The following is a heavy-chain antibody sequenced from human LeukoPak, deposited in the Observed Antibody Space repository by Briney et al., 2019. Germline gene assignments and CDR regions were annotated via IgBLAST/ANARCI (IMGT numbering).Heavy chain of an antibody. Sequence: ASVKVSCKTSGYTFTSYYIHWLRQAPGQRFEWMGWSDPKSGATKYEHFQGRVTMTEDTSTDTAYMELSSLRSEDTAVYYCATDPGLPAARSLDYWGQGTLVTVSS. CDR3: ATDPGLPAARSLDY. CDR2: SDPKSGAT. J-gene: IGHJ4*02. CDR1: GYTFTSYY. V-gene: IGHV1-2*02. D-gene: IGHD2-2*01.